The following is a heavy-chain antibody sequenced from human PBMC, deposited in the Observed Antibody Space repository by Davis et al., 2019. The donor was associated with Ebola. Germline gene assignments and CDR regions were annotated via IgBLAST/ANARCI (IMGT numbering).Heavy chain of an antibody. J-gene: IGHJ4*02. CDR3: ARDPGGRYVDPDYFDP. V-gene: IGHV4-39*02. Sequence: PSETLSLTCTVSGGSISTNGHYWAWIRQPPGKGLEWIASVRYDGYTYYNASLQSRVTISVDTPKNQFSLTVASVTASDTAVYFCARDPGGRYVDPDYFDPWGQGTLVSVSS. CDR2: VRYDGYT. CDR1: GGSISTNGHY. D-gene: IGHD1-26*01.